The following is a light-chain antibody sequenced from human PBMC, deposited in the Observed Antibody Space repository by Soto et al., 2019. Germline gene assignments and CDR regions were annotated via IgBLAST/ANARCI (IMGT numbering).Light chain of an antibody. CDR1: QDIKNA. V-gene: IGKV1-13*02. Sequence: AIHLTQSPSSLSASVGDRVTVTCRAGQDIKNALVWYQQKPGKAPKLLLYDASNLESGVPSRFSGSGSGTAFTLTISSLQPDDSATYYCQQFKSSPFTFGPGTKVEI. J-gene: IGKJ3*01. CDR3: QQFKSSPFT. CDR2: DAS.